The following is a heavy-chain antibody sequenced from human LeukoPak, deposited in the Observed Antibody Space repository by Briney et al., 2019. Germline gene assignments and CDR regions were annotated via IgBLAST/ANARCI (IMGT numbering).Heavy chain of an antibody. V-gene: IGHV3-7*01. D-gene: IGHD2-15*01. J-gene: IGHJ3*02. CDR1: GITFRNYW. Sequence: GGSLRHSCVTSGITFRNYWMSWVRQAPGKGLEWVANINPDGSTENYVPSVKGRFTISRDNAKNLVSLQMISLRAEDTAVYYCATEPGIGYAFDIWGQGTMVTVSS. CDR3: ATEPGIGYAFDI. CDR2: INPDGSTE.